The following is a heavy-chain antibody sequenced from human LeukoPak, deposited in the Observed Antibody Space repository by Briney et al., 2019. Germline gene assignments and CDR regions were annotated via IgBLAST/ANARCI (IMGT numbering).Heavy chain of an antibody. CDR1: GYRFPSYC. J-gene: IGHJ6*02. CDR2: IYPGDSDT. V-gene: IGHV5-51*01. D-gene: IGHD3-22*01. Sequence: GGALKISLKGSGYRFPSYCLGRGPPMPGKGPEGMGIIYPGDSDTRYSPSFQGQITISADKSISTAYLQRSSLKASDTAMYYCARLGDYYDSSGYFWVGMDVWGQGTTVTVSS. CDR3: ARLGDYYDSSGYFWVGMDV.